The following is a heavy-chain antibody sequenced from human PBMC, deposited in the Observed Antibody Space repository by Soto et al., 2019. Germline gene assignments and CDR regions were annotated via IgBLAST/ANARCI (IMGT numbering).Heavy chain of an antibody. V-gene: IGHV3-30-3*01. CDR3: ARENSRISPRPIQH. J-gene: IGHJ1*01. D-gene: IGHD6-6*01. CDR2: ISPVGTNE. Sequence: QVQLVESGGGVVQPGGSLRVSCVASGFTFSDHAMHWARQAPGKGLEWVALISPVGTNEYYADSAKGRFSISRDNSKNTLYLHMNSLRPEDTALYYCARENSRISPRPIQHWGHGTLVTVSS. CDR1: GFTFSDHA.